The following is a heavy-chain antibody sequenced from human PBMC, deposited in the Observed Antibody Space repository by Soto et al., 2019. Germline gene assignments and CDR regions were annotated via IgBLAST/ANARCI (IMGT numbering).Heavy chain of an antibody. J-gene: IGHJ4*02. V-gene: IGHV3-30*04. Sequence: GGPLRLSCAASGFTFSNYTMHWVRQAPGKGLEWVALISYDEIDKYFADAVKGRFTISRDNSKNTLYLQMDSLRAEDTAVYYCAGRSGSSDYWGRGTLVTVSS. CDR1: GFTFSNYT. CDR2: ISYDEIDK. D-gene: IGHD3-10*01. CDR3: AGRSGSSDY.